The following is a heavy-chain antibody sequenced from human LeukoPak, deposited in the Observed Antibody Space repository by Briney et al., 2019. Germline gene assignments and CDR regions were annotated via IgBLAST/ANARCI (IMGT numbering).Heavy chain of an antibody. CDR3: AGLLVAATYFDY. J-gene: IGHJ4*02. CDR1: GYTFTDYY. CDR2: INPNSGGT. D-gene: IGHD5-12*01. V-gene: IGHV1-2*02. Sequence: ASVKVSCKASGYTFTDYYIHWVRQAPGQGLEWMGWINPNSGGTNYAQKSQGRVTMTRDTSISTAYMELSRLTSDDSAMYYCAGLLVAATYFDYWGQGTLVTVSS.